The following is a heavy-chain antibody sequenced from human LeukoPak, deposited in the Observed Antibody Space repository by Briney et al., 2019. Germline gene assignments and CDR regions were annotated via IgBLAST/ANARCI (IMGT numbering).Heavy chain of an antibody. CDR2: INHSGST. D-gene: IGHD3-22*01. CDR3: ASRVKYYDSSGYPY. V-gene: IGHV4-34*01. Sequence: SETLSLTCAVYGGSFSGYYWSWIRQPPGKGREWIGEINHSGSTNYNPSLKSRVTISVDTSKNQFSLKLSSVTAADTAVYYCASRVKYYDSSGYPYWGQGTLVTVSS. J-gene: IGHJ4*02. CDR1: GGSFSGYY.